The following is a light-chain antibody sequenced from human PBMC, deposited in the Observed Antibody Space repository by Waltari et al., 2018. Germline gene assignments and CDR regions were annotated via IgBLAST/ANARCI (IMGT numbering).Light chain of an antibody. CDR3: QSYDGNDHVV. J-gene: IGLJ2*01. V-gene: IGLV6-57*02. CDR1: GGNIARHF. Sequence: NFILTQPHSVSESPGKTVTISCTGSGGNIARHFVQWFPQRPGSAPTTVIFENNQRPSGVPDRFSGSIDSSSNSASFTISGLETEDEADYYCQSYDGNDHVVFGGGTKLTVL. CDR2: ENN.